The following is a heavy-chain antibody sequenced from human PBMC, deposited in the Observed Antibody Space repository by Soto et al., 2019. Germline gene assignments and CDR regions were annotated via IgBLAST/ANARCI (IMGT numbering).Heavy chain of an antibody. Sequence: GASVKVSCKASGYTFTGHYIHWVRQAPEQGPEWMGEIGPESGATRYAQKFQGRVTMTRDMSITTVYMELNSLRAEDTAVYYCAKGLSPSYIDTLTGPDYWGQGTRVTVSS. CDR3: AKGLSPSYIDTLTGPDY. CDR2: IGPESGAT. V-gene: IGHV1-2*02. J-gene: IGHJ4*02. D-gene: IGHD3-9*01. CDR1: GYTFTGHY.